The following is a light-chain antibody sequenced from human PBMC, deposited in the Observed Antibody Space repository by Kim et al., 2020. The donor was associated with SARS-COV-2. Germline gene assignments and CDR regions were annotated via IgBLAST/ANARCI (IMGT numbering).Light chain of an antibody. J-gene: IGKJ1*01. Sequence: DIVLTQSPGTLSLSPGDGATLSCRASQSIRSKSLAWYQQKPGQAPRLLIYGVSIRATGIPDRFSGSGSGTDFTLTISRLEPEDFAVYFCQQYASWTFGQGTKVDIK. CDR1: QSIRSKS. CDR2: GVS. V-gene: IGKV3-20*01. CDR3: QQYASWT.